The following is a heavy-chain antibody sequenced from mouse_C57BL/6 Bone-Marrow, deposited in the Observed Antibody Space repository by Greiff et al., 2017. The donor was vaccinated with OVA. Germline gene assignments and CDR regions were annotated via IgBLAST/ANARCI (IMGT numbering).Heavy chain of an antibody. J-gene: IGHJ2*01. Sequence: QVQLQQPGAELVRPGSSVKLSCKASGYTFTSYWMDWVKQRPGQGLEWIGNIYPSDSETHYNQKFKDKATLTVDKSSSTAYMQLSSLTSEDSAVYYCARRETAQARGVYFDYWGQGTTRTVSS. D-gene: IGHD3-2*02. CDR2: IYPSDSET. CDR3: ARRETAQARGVYFDY. CDR1: GYTFTSYW. V-gene: IGHV1-61*01.